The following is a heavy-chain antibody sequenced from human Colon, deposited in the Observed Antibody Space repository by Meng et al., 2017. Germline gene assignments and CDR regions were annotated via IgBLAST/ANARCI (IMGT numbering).Heavy chain of an antibody. CDR3: VIGGGVRGVKGFEN. V-gene: IGHV3-15*01. J-gene: IGHJ4*01. D-gene: IGHD3-10*01. CDR2: IKSKSDGGTT. Sequence: GGSLRLSCAASGFTFSKAWMSWVRQPPGKGLEWVGRIKSKSDGGTTDHVAPVKDRFTISRDDSKTTLYLQMNGLKAEDTAVYYCVIGGGVRGVKGFENWGQGNLVNVSS. CDR1: GFTFSKAW.